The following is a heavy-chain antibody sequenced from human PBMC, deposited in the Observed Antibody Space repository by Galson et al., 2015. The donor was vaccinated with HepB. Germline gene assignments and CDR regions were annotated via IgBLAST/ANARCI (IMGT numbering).Heavy chain of an antibody. CDR1: GFTLRTYA. Sequence: SLRLSCAASGFTLRTYAMSWVRQAPGKGLEWVSAISAGTGTPYYADSVKGRFTISRDNSKNTLYLQMNSLRVEDTAVYYCAKDPMGATFWGQGTLVTVSS. CDR2: ISAGTGTP. D-gene: IGHD1-26*01. J-gene: IGHJ4*02. CDR3: AKDPMGATF. V-gene: IGHV3-23*01.